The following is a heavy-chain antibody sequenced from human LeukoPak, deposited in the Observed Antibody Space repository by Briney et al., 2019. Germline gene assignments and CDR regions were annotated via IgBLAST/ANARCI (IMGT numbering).Heavy chain of an antibody. Sequence: PSETLSLTCTVSGGSISSESSYWGWIRQSPGKGLEWIGSIHYSGSSYYNPSLKSRVTIFVDTSRDQFSLDLYSVTAADTALYYCARHVSANTASFDSCGQGTLVTVSS. V-gene: IGHV4-39*01. CDR3: ARHVSANTASFDS. J-gene: IGHJ4*02. CDR2: IHYSGSS. CDR1: GGSISSESSY. D-gene: IGHD2-15*01.